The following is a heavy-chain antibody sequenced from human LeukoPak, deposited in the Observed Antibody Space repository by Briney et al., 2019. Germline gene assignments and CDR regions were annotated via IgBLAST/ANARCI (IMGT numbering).Heavy chain of an antibody. CDR2: IKEDGSVK. Sequence: GGALRLSCAASGITFNDNGMSWVRQAPGKGLEWVANIKEDGSVKYYVDSVKGRVSISRDNAKSSLYLQMSSLRAEDTAVYYCARDVWTYSGEAFDYWGQGALVTVSS. V-gene: IGHV3-7*01. D-gene: IGHD5-12*01. J-gene: IGHJ4*02. CDR3: ARDVWTYSGEAFDY. CDR1: GITFNDNG.